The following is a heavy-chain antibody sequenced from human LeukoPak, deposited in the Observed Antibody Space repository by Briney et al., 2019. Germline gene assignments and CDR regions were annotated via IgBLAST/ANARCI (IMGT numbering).Heavy chain of an antibody. V-gene: IGHV3-53*01. J-gene: IGHJ5*02. CDR1: GFTVRSNY. D-gene: IGHD5-24*01. Sequence: GGALRLSCAASGFTVRSNYMSWVRHAPGRGLEWVSLIYSGGTTYYADSVKGRFTISRDNSKNTLYLQMNSLRAEDTAVYYCAREAQMTTLKGGNWFDPWGQGTLVTVSS. CDR3: AREAQMTTLKGGNWFDP. CDR2: IYSGGTT.